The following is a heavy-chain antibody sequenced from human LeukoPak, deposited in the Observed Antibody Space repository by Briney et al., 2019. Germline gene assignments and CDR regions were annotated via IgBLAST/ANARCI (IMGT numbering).Heavy chain of an antibody. J-gene: IGHJ6*03. CDR1: GFTFSSYA. V-gene: IGHV3-30*04. CDR3: ARVVAAPYYYYYYMDV. CDR2: ISYDGSNK. Sequence: PGGSLRLSCAASGFTFSSYAMHWVRQAPGKGLEWVAVISYDGSNKYYADSVKGRFTISRDNAKNSLYLQMNSLRAEDTAVYYCARVVAAPYYYYYYMDVWGKGTTVTVSS. D-gene: IGHD6-13*01.